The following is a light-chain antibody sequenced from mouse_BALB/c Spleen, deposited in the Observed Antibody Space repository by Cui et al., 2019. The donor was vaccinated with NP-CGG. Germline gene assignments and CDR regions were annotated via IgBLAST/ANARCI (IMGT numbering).Light chain of an antibody. CDR3: ALWYSNHWV. J-gene: IGLJ1*01. Sequence: QAVVTQASALTTSPGETVTLTCRSNTGAVTTSNYANWVQEKPDHLFTGLIGGTNNRAPGVPARFSGSLIGDKAALTITGAQPEDEAIYFCALWYSNHWVFGGGTKLTVL. CDR1: TGAVTTSNY. CDR2: GTN. V-gene: IGLV1*01.